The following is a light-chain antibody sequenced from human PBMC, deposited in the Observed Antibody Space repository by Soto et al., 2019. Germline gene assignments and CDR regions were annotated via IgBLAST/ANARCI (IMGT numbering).Light chain of an antibody. V-gene: IGKV1-5*01. CDR1: PTISSW. CDR2: DAS. CDR3: QQYYSNSWT. J-gene: IGKJ1*01. Sequence: DIQITQSPSILSGLVGGRVTISCRASPTISSWLAWYQQKPGKAPKLLIYDASSLESGVPSRFSGSGSGTEFTLTISSLQPEDLATYYCQQYYSNSWTFGQGTKVDIK.